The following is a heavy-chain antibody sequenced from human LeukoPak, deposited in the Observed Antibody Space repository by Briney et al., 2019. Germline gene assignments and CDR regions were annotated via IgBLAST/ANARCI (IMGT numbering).Heavy chain of an antibody. CDR1: GGTFSSYA. V-gene: IGHV7-4-1*02. CDR3: ARVRSGWYPSHAYDI. CDR2: INTNTGNP. Sequence: ASVKVSCKASGGTFSSYAISWVRQAPGQGLEWMGWINTNTGNPTYAQGFTGRFAFSLDTSVSTAYLQISSLKAEDTAVYYCARVRSGWYPSHAYDIWGQGTMVTVSS. J-gene: IGHJ3*02. D-gene: IGHD6-19*01.